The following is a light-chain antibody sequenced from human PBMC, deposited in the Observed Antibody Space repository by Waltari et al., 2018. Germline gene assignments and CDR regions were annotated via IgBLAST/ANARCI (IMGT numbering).Light chain of an antibody. Sequence: DIQMTQSPSTLSVSVGDTVIISCRASQSITTSLAWYQQKPGKAPDVLIYGASNLESGVPSRFSGSGSGTEFTLTISSLQPDDFATYYCQQYKSYKTFGQGTRVEIK. CDR3: QQYKSYKT. V-gene: IGKV1-5*03. J-gene: IGKJ1*01. CDR1: QSITTS. CDR2: GAS.